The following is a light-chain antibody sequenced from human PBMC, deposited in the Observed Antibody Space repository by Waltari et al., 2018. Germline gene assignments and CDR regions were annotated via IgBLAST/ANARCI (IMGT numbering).Light chain of an antibody. J-gene: IGLJ2*01. CDR1: RSDIGGYNS. Sequence: QAALTQPPSESGSPGQSVTISCTGTRSDIGGYNSVSWYQQHPGKAPKLIIYEVTERPSGVPDRFSGSKSGNTASLTVSGLRTEDEADYYCTSYSGSDTVVFGGGTKLTVL. CDR3: TSYSGSDTVV. V-gene: IGLV2-8*01. CDR2: EVT.